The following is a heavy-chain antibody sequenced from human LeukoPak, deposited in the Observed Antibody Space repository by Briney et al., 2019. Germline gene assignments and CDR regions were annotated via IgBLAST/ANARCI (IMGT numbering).Heavy chain of an antibody. J-gene: IGHJ4*02. CDR3: ARDYDHSWFREFDY. V-gene: IGHV4-4*07. CDR2: IYTSGST. CDR1: GGSISSYY. Sequence: PSETLSLTCTVSGGSISSYYWSWIRQPAGKGLEWIGRIYTSGSTNYNPSLKSRVTISVDTSKNQFSLKLSSVTAADTAVYYCARDYDHSWFREFDYWGQGTLVTVSS. D-gene: IGHD6-13*01.